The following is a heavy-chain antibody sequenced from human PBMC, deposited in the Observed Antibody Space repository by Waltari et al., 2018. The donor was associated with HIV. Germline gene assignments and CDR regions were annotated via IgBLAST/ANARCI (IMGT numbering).Heavy chain of an antibody. J-gene: IGHJ6*02. CDR1: GFTFSSSS. CDR2: ISSSSSYI. Sequence: EVQLVDSGGGLVKLGGSLRLSCAASGFTFSSSSMNWVRQAPGKGLEWVSSISSSSSYIYYADSVKGRFTISRDNAKNSLYLQMNSLRAEDTAVYYCARDFWGGYYYGMDVWGQGTTVTVSS. CDR3: ARDFWGGYYYGMDV. D-gene: IGHD3-16*01. V-gene: IGHV3-21*01.